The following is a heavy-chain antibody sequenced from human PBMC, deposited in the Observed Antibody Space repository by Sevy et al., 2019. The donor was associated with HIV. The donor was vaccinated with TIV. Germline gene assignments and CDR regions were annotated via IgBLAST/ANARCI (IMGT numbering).Heavy chain of an antibody. J-gene: IGHJ4*02. D-gene: IGHD3-3*01. CDR1: GFTFSSYA. CDR3: AKDRSLRFLEWLLYG. Sequence: GGSLRLSCAASGFTFSSYAMSWVRQAPGKGLEWVSAISGSGGSTYYADSVKGRFTTSRDNSKNTLYLQMNSLRAEDTAVYYCAKDRSLRFLEWLLYGWGQGTLVTVSS. CDR2: ISGSGGST. V-gene: IGHV3-23*01.